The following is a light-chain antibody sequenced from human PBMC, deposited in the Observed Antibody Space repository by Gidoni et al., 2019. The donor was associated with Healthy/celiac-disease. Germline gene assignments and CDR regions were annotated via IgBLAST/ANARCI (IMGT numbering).Light chain of an antibody. CDR2: SVS. CDR3: SSYTSSSPYV. CDR1: SSDVGGYNY. J-gene: IGLJ1*01. V-gene: IGLV2-14*01. Sequence: QPALTQPASVSGSPGQSITISCTGTSSDVGGYNYVSWYQQHPGKAPQLMIYSVSNRPSGVSNRFSGSKSGNTASLTISGLQAEDEADYYCSSYTSSSPYVFGTGTKVTVL.